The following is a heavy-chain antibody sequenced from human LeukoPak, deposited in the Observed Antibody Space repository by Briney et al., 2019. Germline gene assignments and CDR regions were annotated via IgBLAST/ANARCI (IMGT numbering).Heavy chain of an antibody. CDR2: VYYGGTT. J-gene: IGHJ6*03. Sequence: KPSETLSLTCTVSGGSINSRSYYWGWIRQPPGKGLEWIGSVYYGGTTYYNPSLKSRVTISEDTSKNQFSLKLSSVTAADTAVYYCARRATTVTTGNYYYYMDVWGKGTTVTVSS. V-gene: IGHV4-39*01. D-gene: IGHD4-17*01. CDR1: GGSINSRSYY. CDR3: ARRATTVTTGNYYYYMDV.